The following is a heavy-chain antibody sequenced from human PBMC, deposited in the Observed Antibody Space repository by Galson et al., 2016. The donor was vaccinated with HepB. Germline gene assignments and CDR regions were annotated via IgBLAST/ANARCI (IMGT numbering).Heavy chain of an antibody. CDR3: ATRDPGGDYYQYMDV. D-gene: IGHD2-21*02. CDR1: GFIVSSNY. CDR2: IYSGGST. V-gene: IGHV3-53*01. J-gene: IGHJ6*03. Sequence: SLRLSCAASGFIVSSNYMNWVRQAPRKGLEWVSVIYSGGSTSYADSVKGRFTISRDKSKNTLYLQMNSLRVEDTAVYYCATRDPGGDYYQYMDVWGKGTTVTVSS.